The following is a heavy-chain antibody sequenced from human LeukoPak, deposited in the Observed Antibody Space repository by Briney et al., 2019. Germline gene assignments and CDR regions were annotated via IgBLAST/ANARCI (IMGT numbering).Heavy chain of an antibody. D-gene: IGHD6-13*01. CDR2: ISDTSSAI. V-gene: IGHV3-48*01. Sequence: GGSLRLSCAASGFTFSNHSMNWVRQAPGKGLEWVSYISDTSSAIYYADSVKGRFTISRDNSKNMLYLQMNSLRAEDTAVYYCAKMSSWYLGGPYYFDYWGQGTLVTVSS. CDR1: GFTFSNHS. J-gene: IGHJ4*02. CDR3: AKMSSWYLGGPYYFDY.